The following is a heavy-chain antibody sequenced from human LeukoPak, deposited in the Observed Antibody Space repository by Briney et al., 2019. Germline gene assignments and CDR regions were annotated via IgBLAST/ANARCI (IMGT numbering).Heavy chain of an antibody. CDR3: AGGIAAAGLSKFDY. D-gene: IGHD6-13*01. CDR2: INHSGST. Sequence: PSETLSLTCAVYGGSFSGYYWSWIRQPPGKGLEWIGEINHSGSTNYNPSLKSRVTISVDTSKNQFSLKLSSVTAADTAVYYCAGGIAAAGLSKFDYWGQGTLVTVSS. J-gene: IGHJ4*02. V-gene: IGHV4-34*01. CDR1: GGSFSGYY.